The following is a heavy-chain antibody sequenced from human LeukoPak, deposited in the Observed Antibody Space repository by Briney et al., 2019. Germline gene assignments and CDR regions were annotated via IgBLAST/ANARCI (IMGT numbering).Heavy chain of an antibody. CDR2: ISGSGGST. V-gene: IGHV3-23*01. CDR3: AKDYSSGWYIGAYYYYYYMDV. J-gene: IGHJ6*03. D-gene: IGHD6-19*01. Sequence: GGTLRLSCAASGFTFSSYGMSWVRQAPGKGVEWVSAISGSGGSTYYADSVKGRFTISRENSKNRLYLQMNSLRAEDTAVYYCAKDYSSGWYIGAYYYYYYMDVWGKGTTVTISS. CDR1: GFTFSSYG.